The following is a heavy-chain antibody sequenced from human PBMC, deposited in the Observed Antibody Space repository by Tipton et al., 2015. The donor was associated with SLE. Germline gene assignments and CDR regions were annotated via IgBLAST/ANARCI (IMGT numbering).Heavy chain of an antibody. CDR3: VRRGDHDTFDV. D-gene: IGHD5-24*01. V-gene: IGHV4-31*03. Sequence: TLSLTCTVSGASISSGGHYWSWIRQHPGKGLEWIGYIFYSGTTYSNPSLKSRVTISVDTSKNQFSLNLSSVTAADTAVYYCVRRGDHDTFDVWGQGTEVTVSS. CDR1: GASISSGGHY. CDR2: IFYSGTT. J-gene: IGHJ3*01.